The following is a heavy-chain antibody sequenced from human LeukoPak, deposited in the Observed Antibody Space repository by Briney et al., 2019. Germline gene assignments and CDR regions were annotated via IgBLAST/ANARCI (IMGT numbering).Heavy chain of an antibody. V-gene: IGHV3-30*02. D-gene: IGHD6-19*01. J-gene: IGHJ6*02. CDR1: GFTFSSYG. CDR2: IRYDGSNK. Sequence: GGSLRLSCAASGFTFSSYGMHWVRQAPGKGLEWVAFIRYDGSNKYYADSVKGRFPISRDNSQNTLFLQMNSLRAEDTAVYYCAKDAGYSSGWDYYYYGMDVWGQGTTVTVSS. CDR3: AKDAGYSSGWDYYYYGMDV.